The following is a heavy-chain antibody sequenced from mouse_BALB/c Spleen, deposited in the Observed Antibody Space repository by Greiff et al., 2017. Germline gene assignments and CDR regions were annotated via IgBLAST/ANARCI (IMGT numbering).Heavy chain of an antibody. J-gene: IGHJ4*01. Sequence: EVQLVESGGGLVKPGGSLKLSCAASGFAFSSYDMSWVRQTPEKRLEWVAYISSGGGSTYYPDTVKGRFTIARAHAKNTLYLQMSSLKSEDTAMYYCAREGYYGNYGGDYYAMDYWGQGTSVTVAS. CDR2: ISSGGGST. CDR3: AREGYYGNYGGDYYAMDY. CDR1: GFAFSSYD. V-gene: IGHV5-12-1*01. D-gene: IGHD2-1*01.